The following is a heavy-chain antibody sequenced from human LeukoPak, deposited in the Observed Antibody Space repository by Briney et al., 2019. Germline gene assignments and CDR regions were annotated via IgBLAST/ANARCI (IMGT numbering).Heavy chain of an antibody. CDR3: AKGYQWLVLKGYYFDY. D-gene: IGHD6-19*01. V-gene: IGHV3-23*01. Sequence: PGGSLRLSCAASGFTFSSYAMSWVRQAPGKGLEWVSAISGSGGSTYYADSVKGRSTISRDNSKNTLYLQMNSLRAEDTAVYYCAKGYQWLVLKGYYFDYWGQGTLVTVSS. J-gene: IGHJ4*02. CDR2: ISGSGGST. CDR1: GFTFSSYA.